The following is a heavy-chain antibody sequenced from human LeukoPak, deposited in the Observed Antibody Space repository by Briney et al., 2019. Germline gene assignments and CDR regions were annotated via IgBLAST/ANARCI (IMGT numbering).Heavy chain of an antibody. CDR2: IIPIFGTA. Sequence: ASVKVSCKASGGTFSSYAISWVRQAPGQGLEWMGGIIPIFGTANYAQKFQGRVTITADESTSTAYMELSSLRSEDTAVYYCARGHPGLLRFLEWSQNWFDPWGQGTLVTVSP. D-gene: IGHD3-3*01. J-gene: IGHJ5*02. V-gene: IGHV1-69*13. CDR3: ARGHPGLLRFLEWSQNWFDP. CDR1: GGTFSSYA.